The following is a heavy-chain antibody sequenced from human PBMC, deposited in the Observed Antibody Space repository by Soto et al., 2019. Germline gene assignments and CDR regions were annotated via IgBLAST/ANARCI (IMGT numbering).Heavy chain of an antibody. Sequence: QVQLVESGGGVVQPGWSLRLSCVASGFSISDYGMEWVRQAPGKGLEWVALISYDGSNTYYAESVKGRFTISRDNSKDTLFLQMTGLNTEDTAVYYCAKGAGDRLSLCMDVWGHATTVTVSS. CDR1: GFSISDYG. D-gene: IGHD1-26*01. CDR2: ISYDGSNT. J-gene: IGHJ6*02. CDR3: AKGAGDRLSLCMDV. V-gene: IGHV3-30*18.